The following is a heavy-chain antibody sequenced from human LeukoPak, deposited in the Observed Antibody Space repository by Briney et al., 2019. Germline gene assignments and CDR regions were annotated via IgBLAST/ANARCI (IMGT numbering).Heavy chain of an antibody. CDR3: ARDSNWAAARDAFDI. CDR1: GCTFTSYG. D-gene: IGHD3-16*01. Sequence: ASVKVSCKASGCTFTSYGISWVRQAPGQGLEWMGWVSAYNGNTNYAQKLQGRVTMTTDTSTSTAYMELSRLRSDDTAVYYCARDSNWAAARDAFDIWGQGTMVTVSS. V-gene: IGHV1-18*01. CDR2: VSAYNGNT. J-gene: IGHJ3*02.